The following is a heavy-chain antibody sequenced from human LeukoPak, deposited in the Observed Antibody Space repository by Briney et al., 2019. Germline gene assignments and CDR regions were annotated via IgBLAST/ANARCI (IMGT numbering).Heavy chain of an antibody. J-gene: IGHJ4*02. CDR3: ARAGGFWSGYPDY. D-gene: IGHD3-3*01. CDR2: ISGSGGST. CDR1: GFTFSSYA. V-gene: IGHV3-23*01. Sequence: PGGSLRLSCAASGFTFSSYAMSWVRQAPGKGLEWVSAISGSGGSTYYADSVKGRFTISRDNSKNTLYLQMNSLRAEDTAVYYCARAGGFWSGYPDYWGQGTLVTVSS.